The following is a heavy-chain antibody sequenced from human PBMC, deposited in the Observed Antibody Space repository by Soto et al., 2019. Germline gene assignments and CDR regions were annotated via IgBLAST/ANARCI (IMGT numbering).Heavy chain of an antibody. Sequence: GGSLRLSCAASGFTFSAYAMTWVRQAPGKGLEWVPAINGDASRLYYADSVKGRFTISRDNSKNTVFLQMNSLKVEDTALYYCAKRGGPVVQAAFWFDPWGQGTPVTVSS. CDR1: GFTFSAYA. CDR2: INGDASRL. D-gene: IGHD2-15*01. V-gene: IGHV3-23*01. J-gene: IGHJ5*02. CDR3: AKRGGPVVQAAFWFDP.